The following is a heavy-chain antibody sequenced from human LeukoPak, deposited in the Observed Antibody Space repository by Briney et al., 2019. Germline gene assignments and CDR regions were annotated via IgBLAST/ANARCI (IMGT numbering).Heavy chain of an antibody. D-gene: IGHD6-13*01. J-gene: IGHJ4*02. CDR3: ARGLTHSRRDY. V-gene: IGHV4-34*01. Sequence: SETLSLTCAVYGGSFSGYYWSWIRQPPGKGLEGIGEINHSGSTNYNPSLKSRVTISVDTSKNQFSLKLSSVTAADTAVYYCARGLTHSRRDYWGQGTLVTVAS. CDR1: GGSFSGYY. CDR2: INHSGST.